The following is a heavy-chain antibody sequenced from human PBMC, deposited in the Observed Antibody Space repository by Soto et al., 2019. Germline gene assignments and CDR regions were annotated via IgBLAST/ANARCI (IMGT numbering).Heavy chain of an antibody. CDR1: GVTFSSYS. CDR2: ISSSSSYI. CDR3: ARDNYDFWSGYPPDAFDI. V-gene: IGHV3-21*01. Sequence: GGSLRLSCAASGVTFSSYSMNWVRQAKGKGLEWVSSISSSSSYIYYADSVKGRFTISRDNAKNSLYLQMNSLRAEDTAVYYCARDNYDFWSGYPPDAFDIWGQGTMVTVSS. J-gene: IGHJ3*02. D-gene: IGHD3-3*01.